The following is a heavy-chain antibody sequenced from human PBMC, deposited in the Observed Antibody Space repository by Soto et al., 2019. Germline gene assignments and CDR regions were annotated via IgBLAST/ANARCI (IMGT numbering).Heavy chain of an antibody. CDR3: ARRLQWQLRPLDS. J-gene: IGHJ4*02. V-gene: IGHV3-11*01. CDR2: INTLSTAI. CDR1: GFTFTDYY. D-gene: IGHD6-19*01. Sequence: PGGSLRLSCEGSGFTFTDYYMTWIRQAPGKGLEWVAYINTLSTAIYYADSVKGRFTISRDNAKNSLYLQMNGLRAEDTATYYCARRLQWQLRPLDSWGRGPLVTVS.